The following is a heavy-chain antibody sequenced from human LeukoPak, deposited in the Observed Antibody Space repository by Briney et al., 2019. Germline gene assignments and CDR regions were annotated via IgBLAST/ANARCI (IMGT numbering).Heavy chain of an antibody. Sequence: ASVKVSCKTLGYTFITSSIYWVRQAPGQRLEWLGWITVASGNTRYSENLQGRVTITADESTSTAYMELSSLRSEDTAVYYCARDRVPHRHDAFDIWGQGTMVTVSS. D-gene: IGHD3-10*01. CDR1: GYTFITSS. J-gene: IGHJ3*02. V-gene: IGHV1-3*01. CDR2: ITVASGNT. CDR3: ARDRVPHRHDAFDI.